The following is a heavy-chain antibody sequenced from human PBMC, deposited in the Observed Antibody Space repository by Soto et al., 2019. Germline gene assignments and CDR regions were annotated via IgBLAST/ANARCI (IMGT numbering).Heavy chain of an antibody. CDR2: IKTDGTDT. CDR1: GFTFSSYW. D-gene: IGHD3-9*01. J-gene: IGHJ3*02. V-gene: IGHV3-74*01. CDR3: ARHRTSDWAYDI. Sequence: EVQLVESGGGLVQPGGSLRLSCAASGFTFSSYWMRWVRQAPGKGLMWVSRIKTDGTDTHYAYSVKGRFTISRDNAKNTLYLQMNSLRGEDTAVYYCARHRTSDWAYDIWGQGTMVIVSS.